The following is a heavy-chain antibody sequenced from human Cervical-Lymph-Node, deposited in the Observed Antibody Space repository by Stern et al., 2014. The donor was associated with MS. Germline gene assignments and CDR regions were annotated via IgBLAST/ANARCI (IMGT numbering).Heavy chain of an antibody. J-gene: IGHJ1*01. CDR2: LIIIFDTA. V-gene: IGHV1-69*01. D-gene: IGHD3-22*01. Sequence: QVQLVQSGPEVKKPGSSVKVSCKASGGTFSNYAISWVRQAPGQGLEWMGGLIIIFDTANYAQKFQGRVTISADESTSTAYMELSSRRSEDTAVYYCARASERSGYYPDYFQYWGQGTPVTVSS. CDR3: ARASERSGYYPDYFQY. CDR1: GGTFSNYA.